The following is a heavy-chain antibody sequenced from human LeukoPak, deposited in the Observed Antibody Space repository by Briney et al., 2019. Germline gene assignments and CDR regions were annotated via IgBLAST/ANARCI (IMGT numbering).Heavy chain of an antibody. CDR3: ARDQCSSTSCYYYYYYGMDV. V-gene: IGHV3-21*01. CDR1: GFTFSSYS. CDR2: ISSSSSYI. D-gene: IGHD2-2*01. J-gene: IGHJ6*02. Sequence: PGGSLRLSCAASGFTFSSYSMNWVRQAPGKGLEWVSSISSSSSYIYYADSVKGRFTISRDNAKNSLYLQMNSLRAEDTAVYYCARDQCSSTSCYYYYYYGMDVWGQGTTVTVSS.